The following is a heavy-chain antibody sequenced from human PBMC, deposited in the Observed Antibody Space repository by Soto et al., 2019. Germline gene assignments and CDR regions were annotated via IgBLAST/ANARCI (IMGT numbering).Heavy chain of an antibody. D-gene: IGHD2-15*01. CDR1: GDSISSDAYY. CDR2: IYYGGST. J-gene: IGHJ4*02. V-gene: IGHV4-31*03. CDR3: ARESSASSYLDS. Sequence: SETLSLTCTVSGDSISSDAYYWSWIRQHPGKGLEWIGYIYYGGSTYYNPSLESRVTVSIDTSKNQFSLELTSVTAADTAFYYCARESSASSYLDSWGQGALVTVSS.